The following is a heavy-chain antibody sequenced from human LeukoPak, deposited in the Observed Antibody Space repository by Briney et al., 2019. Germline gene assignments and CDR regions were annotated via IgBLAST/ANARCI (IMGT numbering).Heavy chain of an antibody. CDR1: GFTFNDYY. D-gene: IGHD6-19*01. J-gene: IGHJ6*03. Sequence: PGGSLRLSCAASGFTFNDYYMSWIRQAPGKGLEWVSYISSSGSTIYYADSVKGRFTISRDNAKNSLYLQMNSLRAEDTAVYYCARDEYSSGWYGYYYYYMDVWGKGTTVTVSS. V-gene: IGHV3-11*04. CDR2: ISSSGSTI. CDR3: ARDEYSSGWYGYYYYYMDV.